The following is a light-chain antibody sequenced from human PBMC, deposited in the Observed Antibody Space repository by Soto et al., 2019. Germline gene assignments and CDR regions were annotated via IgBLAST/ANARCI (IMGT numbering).Light chain of an antibody. Sequence: EIVLTQSPGTLSLSPGERATLSCRASQSVRSSYLAWYQQKPGQAPRLLIYGASSRATGIPDRFSGSGSGTDFTLIISRLESEDFAVYYCQQYGNSPPTFGPGTKVDFK. J-gene: IGKJ3*01. V-gene: IGKV3-20*01. CDR1: QSVRSSY. CDR2: GAS. CDR3: QQYGNSPPT.